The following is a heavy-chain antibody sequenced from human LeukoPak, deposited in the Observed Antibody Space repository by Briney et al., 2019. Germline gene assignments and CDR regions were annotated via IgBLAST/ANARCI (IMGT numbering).Heavy chain of an antibody. J-gene: IGHJ4*02. V-gene: IGHV3-53*01. Sequence: PGGSLRLSCAASGFTFSSNYMSWVRQAPGKGPEWVSVIYNGGTTYYADSVKGRFTTSRHNSENTLNLQMNSLRAEDTAVYYCARVINRGYGSGLDYWGQGALVTVSS. CDR2: IYNGGTT. D-gene: IGHD3-10*01. CDR1: GFTFSSNY. CDR3: ARVINRGYGSGLDY.